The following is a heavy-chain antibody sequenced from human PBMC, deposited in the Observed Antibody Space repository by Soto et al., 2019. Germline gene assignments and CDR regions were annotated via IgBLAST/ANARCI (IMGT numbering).Heavy chain of an antibody. Sequence: GGSLRLSCAASGFTVSSSQMTWVRQAPGKALEWVSVIFIGGTTQYAVSVKGRFTISRDSSKNTVYLQMNSLRAEDTAVYYCARESVVVAAKVYYGMDVWGQGTTVTVSS. V-gene: IGHV3-53*01. CDR2: IFIGGTT. CDR3: ARESVVVAAKVYYGMDV. D-gene: IGHD2-15*01. CDR1: GFTVSSSQ. J-gene: IGHJ6*02.